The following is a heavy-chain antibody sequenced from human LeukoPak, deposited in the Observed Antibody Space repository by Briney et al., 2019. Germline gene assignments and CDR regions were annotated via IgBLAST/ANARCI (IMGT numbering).Heavy chain of an antibody. V-gene: IGHV3-30*04. D-gene: IGHD3-22*01. CDR2: ISYDGSNK. CDR1: GFSFSSYA. Sequence: PGGSLRLSCAVSGFSFSSYAMHWVRQALGKGLEWVAVISYDGSNKYYADSVKGRFTISRDNSKNTLYLQMNSLRAEDTAVYYCARSLDSPDISAVYDTSGYYPIDYWGQGTLVTVSS. CDR3: ARSLDSPDISAVYDTSGYYPIDY. J-gene: IGHJ4*02.